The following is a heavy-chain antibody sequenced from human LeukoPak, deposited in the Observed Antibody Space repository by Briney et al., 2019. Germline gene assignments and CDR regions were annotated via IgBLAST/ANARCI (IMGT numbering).Heavy chain of an antibody. Sequence: SETLSLTCTVSGGSISSSSYYWGWIRQPPGKGLEWIGSIYYSVSTYYNPSLKSGVTISVDTSKNQFSLKLSSVTAADTAVYYCARDQYYDFWSGYPNDPWGQGTLVTVSS. V-gene: IGHV4-39*07. CDR3: ARDQYYDFWSGYPNDP. D-gene: IGHD3-3*01. CDR1: GGSISSSSYY. J-gene: IGHJ5*02. CDR2: IYYSVST.